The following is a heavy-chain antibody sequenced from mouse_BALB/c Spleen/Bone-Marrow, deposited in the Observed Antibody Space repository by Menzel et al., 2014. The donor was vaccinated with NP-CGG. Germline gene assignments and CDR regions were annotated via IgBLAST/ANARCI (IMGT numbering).Heavy chain of an antibody. Sequence: VQLQQSGAELVKPGASVRMSCKASGYTFTSYWMHWVKQRPGQGLEWIGTIDPSDSYTSYNQKFKGKATLTVDTSSSTAYMQLSSLTSEDSAVYYCTGDDYGYWGQGTTLTVSS. CDR1: GYTFTSYW. V-gene: IGHV1S127*01. J-gene: IGHJ2*01. D-gene: IGHD2-4*01. CDR3: TGDDYGY. CDR2: IDPSDSYT.